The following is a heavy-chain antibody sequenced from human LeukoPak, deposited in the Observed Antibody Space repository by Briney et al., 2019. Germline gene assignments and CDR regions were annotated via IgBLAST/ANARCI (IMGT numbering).Heavy chain of an antibody. J-gene: IGHJ3*02. CDR2: ISAYNGNT. Sequence: ASVKVSCKASGYTFTSYGISWVRQAPGQGLAWMGWISAYNGNTNYVQKLQGRVTMTTDTSTGTAYMELRSLRSDDTAVYYCARDVGWLQLSRAFDIWGQGTMVTVSS. D-gene: IGHD5-24*01. CDR3: ARDVGWLQLSRAFDI. V-gene: IGHV1-18*01. CDR1: GYTFTSYG.